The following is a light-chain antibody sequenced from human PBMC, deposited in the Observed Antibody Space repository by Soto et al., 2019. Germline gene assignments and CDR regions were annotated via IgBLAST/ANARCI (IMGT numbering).Light chain of an antibody. V-gene: IGLV2-14*01. J-gene: IGLJ1*01. CDR2: EVS. Sequence: QSALTQPASVAGSPGPSITISCSGTSSDVGAYNYVSWYQQYPGKAPKLMMYEVSNRPSGGSNRFSGSKSGNTASLTISGLQAEDEADYYCSSYTTGATYVFGSGTQVPVL. CDR3: SSYTTGATYV. CDR1: SSDVGAYNY.